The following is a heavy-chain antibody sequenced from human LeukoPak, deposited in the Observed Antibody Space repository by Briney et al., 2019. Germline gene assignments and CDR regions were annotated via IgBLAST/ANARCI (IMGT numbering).Heavy chain of an antibody. J-gene: IGHJ4*02. D-gene: IGHD3-10*01. CDR2: IYHSGST. Sequence: SETLSLTCTVSGYSISSGYYWGWIRQPPGKGLEWIGSIYHSGSTYYNPSLKSRVTISVDTSKNQFSLKLSSVTAADTAAYYCANLWFGELIARDYWGQGTLVTVSS. V-gene: IGHV4-38-2*02. CDR3: ANLWFGELIARDY. CDR1: GYSISSGYY.